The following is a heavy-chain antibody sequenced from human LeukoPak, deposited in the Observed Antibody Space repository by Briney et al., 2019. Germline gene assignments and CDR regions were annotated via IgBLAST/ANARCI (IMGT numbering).Heavy chain of an antibody. CDR3: ATKRNRIYYFDY. V-gene: IGHV4-31*03. D-gene: IGHD2/OR15-2a*01. Sequence: SETLSLTCTVSGGSIRSYDYYWSWIRQHPGKGLEWIGYIHSSGSAYYNPSLKSRLTISVDTSKNQFSLELRFVTAADTAVYFCATKRNRIYYFDYWGQGTLVTVSS. CDR2: IHSSGSA. CDR1: GGSIRSYDYY. J-gene: IGHJ4*02.